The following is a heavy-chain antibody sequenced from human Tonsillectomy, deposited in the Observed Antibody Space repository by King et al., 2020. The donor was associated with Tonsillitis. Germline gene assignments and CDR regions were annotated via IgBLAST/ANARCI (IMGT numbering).Heavy chain of an antibody. CDR1: GFTVSSNY. CDR3: ASSSTSCYRACYYYGMDV. CDR2: IYSGGST. D-gene: IGHD2-2*02. V-gene: IGHV3-53*01. Sequence: VQLVESGGGLIQPGGSLRLSCAASGFTVSSNYMSWVRQAPGKGLEWVSVIYSGGSTYYADSVKGRFTISRDNSKNTLYLQMNSPRAEDTAVYYCASSSTSCYRACYYYGMDVWGQGTTVTVSS. J-gene: IGHJ6*02.